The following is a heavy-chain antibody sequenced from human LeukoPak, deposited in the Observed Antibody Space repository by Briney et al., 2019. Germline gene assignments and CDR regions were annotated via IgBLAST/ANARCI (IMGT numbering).Heavy chain of an antibody. D-gene: IGHD6-13*01. V-gene: IGHV3-66*01. CDR2: IYSGGRT. Sequence: GVSLRLSCAASGFTFSSYSMNWVRQAPGKGLEWVSLIYSGGRTYYADSVKGRFTISRDNSKNTVSLQMNSLRAEDTAVYYCATGILAASKYWGQGTLVTVSS. J-gene: IGHJ4*02. CDR1: GFTFSSYS. CDR3: ATGILAASKY.